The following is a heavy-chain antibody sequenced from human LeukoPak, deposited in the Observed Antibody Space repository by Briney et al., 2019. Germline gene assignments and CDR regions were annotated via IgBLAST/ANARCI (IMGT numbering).Heavy chain of an antibody. Sequence: SETLSLTCTVSGGSISSYYWSWIRQPPGEGLEWIGYIYTSVSTNYSTSLKSRVTISVDTSKNQFSLKLSSVTAADTAVYYCVGENKYCSSTSCYTGTFDYWGQGTLVTVSS. V-gene: IGHV4-4*09. D-gene: IGHD2-2*02. J-gene: IGHJ4*02. CDR1: GGSISSYY. CDR3: VGENKYCSSTSCYTGTFDY. CDR2: IYTSVST.